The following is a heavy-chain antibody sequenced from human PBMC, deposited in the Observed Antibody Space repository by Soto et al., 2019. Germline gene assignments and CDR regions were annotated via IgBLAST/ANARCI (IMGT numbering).Heavy chain of an antibody. CDR1: GFTFSSYG. CDR2: ISYDGSNK. V-gene: IGHV3-30*18. Sequence: GGSLRLSCAASGFTFSSYGMHWVRQAPGKGLEWVAVISYDGSNKYYADPVKGRFTISRDNSKNTLYLQMNSLRAEDTAVYYCAKRSAYGTIFGVEFDYWGQGTLVTVSS. D-gene: IGHD3-3*01. CDR3: AKRSAYGTIFGVEFDY. J-gene: IGHJ4*02.